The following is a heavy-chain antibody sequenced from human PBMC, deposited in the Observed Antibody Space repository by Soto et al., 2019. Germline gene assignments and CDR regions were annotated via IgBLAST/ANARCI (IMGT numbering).Heavy chain of an antibody. CDR2: IYPGDSDT. CDR1: GYNFISFW. D-gene: IGHD3-10*01. CDR3: ARKDYYGSGTYYSDS. Sequence: GESLKISCETSGYNFISFWIAWVRQMPGKGLEWMGLIYPGDSDTTYSPAFQGQVTISVDRSTKTAYLQWSSLKASDTAMYYCARKDYYGSGTYYSDSWGQGTLVTVSS. J-gene: IGHJ4*02. V-gene: IGHV5-51*01.